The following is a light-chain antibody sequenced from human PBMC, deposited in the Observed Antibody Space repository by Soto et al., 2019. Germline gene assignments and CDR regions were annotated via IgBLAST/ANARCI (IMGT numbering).Light chain of an antibody. V-gene: IGLV2-14*03. CDR1: SSDVGGSNY. CDR2: DVN. J-gene: IGLJ2*01. CDR3: SSYRSGSTLV. Sequence: QSALTQPASVSGSPGQPITISCTGTSSDVGGSNYVSWYQQHPGKAPKLMIYDVNNRPSGISNRFSGSKSGNTASLTISGLQAEDEADYYCSSYRSGSTLVFGGGTKLTVL.